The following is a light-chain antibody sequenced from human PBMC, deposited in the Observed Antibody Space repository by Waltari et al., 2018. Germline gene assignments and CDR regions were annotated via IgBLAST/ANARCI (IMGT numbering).Light chain of an antibody. CDR1: QSVSTIS. V-gene: IGKV3-20*01. J-gene: IGKJ4*01. CDR2: GTS. Sequence: CRASQSVSTISLTWDQQKPGQAPRLLIYGTSSRATGIPDRFSGSGSGTDFTLTISRLQPEDFAIYYCQQYDGIVVTFGGGTKVEI. CDR3: QQYDGIVVT.